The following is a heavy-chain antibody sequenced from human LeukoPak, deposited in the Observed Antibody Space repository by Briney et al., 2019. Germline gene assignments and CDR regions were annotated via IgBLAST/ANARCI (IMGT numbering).Heavy chain of an antibody. V-gene: IGHV3-11*04. CDR3: ARDLPLYSYGNFDY. J-gene: IGHJ4*02. Sequence: PGGSLRLSCAASGFTFSDYYMSWIRQAPGEGLEWVSYIRSSGSTIYYADSVKGRFTISRDNAKNSLYLQMNSLRAEDTAVYYCARDLPLYSYGNFDYWGQGTLVTVSS. CDR1: GFTFSDYY. CDR2: IRSSGSTI. D-gene: IGHD5-18*01.